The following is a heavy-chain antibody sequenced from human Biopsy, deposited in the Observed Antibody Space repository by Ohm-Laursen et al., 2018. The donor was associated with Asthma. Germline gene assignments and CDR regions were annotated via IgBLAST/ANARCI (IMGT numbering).Heavy chain of an antibody. Sequence: GSSVKVSCKASGVALSGYTFEWVRQARGLGLEWIAWIVFASGATNYAQNFQDRLTVTRDMSAGSVSMEPRGLSSTDPAVYYCVAGRTSLQGESLIWGQGTLVSVSS. CDR2: IVFASGAT. CDR3: VAGRTSLQGESLI. J-gene: IGHJ4*01. V-gene: IGHV1-58*01. CDR1: GVALSGYT. D-gene: IGHD2/OR15-2a*01.